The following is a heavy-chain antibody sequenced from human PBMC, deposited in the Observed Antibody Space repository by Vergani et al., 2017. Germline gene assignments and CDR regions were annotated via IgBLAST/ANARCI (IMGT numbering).Heavy chain of an antibody. J-gene: IGHJ4*02. CDR1: GFTFSSYA. Sequence: EVQLLESGGGLVQPGGSLRLSCAASGFTFSSYAMSWVRQGPGKGLEWVSAISGSGGSTYYADSVQGRFTISRDNSKNTLYLQTHRLRAEDTAVYYCAKHRGSYDRVPLDYWGQGTLVTVSS. CDR2: ISGSGGST. CDR3: AKHRGSYDRVPLDY. D-gene: IGHD5-12*01. V-gene: IGHV3-23*01.